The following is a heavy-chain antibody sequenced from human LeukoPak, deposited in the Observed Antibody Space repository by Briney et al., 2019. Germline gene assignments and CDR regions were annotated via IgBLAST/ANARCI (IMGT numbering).Heavy chain of an antibody. CDR1: GYTFTSYD. CDR3: ARVRSDYVRGSYRVYYFDY. CDR2: MNPNSGNT. D-gene: IGHD3-16*02. J-gene: IGHJ4*02. V-gene: IGHV1-8*01. Sequence: ASVKVSCKASGYTFTSYDINWVRQATGQGLEWMGWMNPNSGNTGYAQKFQGRVTMTRNTSISTAYMELSSLRSEDTAVYYCARVRSDYVRGSYRVYYFDYWGQGTLVTVSS.